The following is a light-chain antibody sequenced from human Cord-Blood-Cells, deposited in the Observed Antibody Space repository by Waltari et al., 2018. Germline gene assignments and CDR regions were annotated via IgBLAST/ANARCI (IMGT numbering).Light chain of an antibody. CDR1: SSDVGGYNY. CDR2: DVS. J-gene: IGLJ3*02. Sequence: QSALTQPASVSGSPGQSITISCTGTSSDVGGYNYVSWYQQHPGIAPKRMRYDVSKRRSGVSNRVSGSKSGNAASLTISGLQAEDEADYYCSSYTSSSTWVFGGGTKLTVL. V-gene: IGLV2-14*01. CDR3: SSYTSSSTWV.